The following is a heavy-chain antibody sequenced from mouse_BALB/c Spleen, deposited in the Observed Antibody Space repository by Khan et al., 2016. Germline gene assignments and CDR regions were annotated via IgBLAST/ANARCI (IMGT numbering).Heavy chain of an antibody. CDR1: GYSITSGYY. Sequence: VQLKESGPGLVKPSQSLSLTCSVTGYSITSGYYWNWIRQFPGNNLEWMGYISYDGSNNYNPSLKNRISIARATSKNQFFLKLNSVTTEDTATYDCARLRRVYAMDYWGQGTSVTVSS. D-gene: IGHD2-12*01. CDR2: ISYDGSN. V-gene: IGHV3-6*02. CDR3: ARLRRVYAMDY. J-gene: IGHJ4*01.